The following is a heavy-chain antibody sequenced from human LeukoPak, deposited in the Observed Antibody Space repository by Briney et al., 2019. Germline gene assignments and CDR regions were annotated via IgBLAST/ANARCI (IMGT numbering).Heavy chain of an antibody. CDR3: ARRGREIYYFDY. V-gene: IGHV4-38-2*01. D-gene: IGHD2-21*01. CDR1: GYSISSGYY. J-gene: IGHJ4*02. CDR2: IYHSGST. Sequence: SGTLALTCAVSGYSISSGYYWGWIRQPPGKGLEWIGSIYHSGSTYYNPSLKSRVTISVDTSKNQFSLKLSSVTAADTAVYYCARRGREIYYFDYWGQGTLVTVSS.